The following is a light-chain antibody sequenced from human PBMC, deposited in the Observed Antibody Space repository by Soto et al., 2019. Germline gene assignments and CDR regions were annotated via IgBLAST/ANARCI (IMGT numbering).Light chain of an antibody. V-gene: IGKV1-5*03. J-gene: IGKJ2*01. CDR3: QQYNSYSPYT. CDR2: KAS. CDR1: QSISSW. Sequence: DLQMTQSPSTLFASVGDRVTITCRASQSISSWLAWYQQKPGKAPNLLIYKASSLESGVPSRFSGSGSGTEFTLTISSLQPDDFATYYCQQYNSYSPYTFGQGTKLEIK.